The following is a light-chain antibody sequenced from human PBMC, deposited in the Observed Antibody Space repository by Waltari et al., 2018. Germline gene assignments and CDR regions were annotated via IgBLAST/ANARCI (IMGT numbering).Light chain of an antibody. CDR1: SSDVGSYNL. J-gene: IGLJ2*01. CDR2: EVS. CDR3: CSYAGSSIVV. Sequence: QSALTQPASVSGSPGQSITISCTGTSSDVGSYNLVSWYQQHPGKVPKLMIYEVSKRPSWVSNPFSGSKSGNTASRTSSGLQAEDEADYYCCSYAGSSIVVFGGGTKLTVL. V-gene: IGLV2-23*02.